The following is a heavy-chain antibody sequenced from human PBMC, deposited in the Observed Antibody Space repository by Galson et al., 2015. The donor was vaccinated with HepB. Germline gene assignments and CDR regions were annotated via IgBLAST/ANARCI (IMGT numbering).Heavy chain of an antibody. CDR3: ARRPAYFDF. V-gene: IGHV4-39*07. CDR1: GASISISDFF. J-gene: IGHJ4*02. CDR2: IYYSGST. Sequence: ETLSLTCTVSGASISISDFFWDWIRQPPGKGLEWIGSIYYSGSTYYNPSLKSRVTISVDTSKNQFSLKVTSVTTADTAVYYCARRPAYFDFWGQGTLVSVSS.